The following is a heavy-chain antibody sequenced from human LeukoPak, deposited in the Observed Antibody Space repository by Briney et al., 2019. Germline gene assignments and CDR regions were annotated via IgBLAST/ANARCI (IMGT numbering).Heavy chain of an antibody. CDR1: GGSISSYY. D-gene: IGHD6-6*01. CDR3: ARTNAYSTSYYNYYNTDV. J-gene: IGHJ6*03. V-gene: IGHV4-4*09. Sequence: SETLSLTCTVSGGSISSYYWSWIRQPPGKGLEWIGYIYTSGSTNYNPSLKSRVTISVDTSKNQFSLKLSSVTAADTAVYYCARTNAYSTSYYNYYNTDVWGKGRTVTASS. CDR2: IYTSGST.